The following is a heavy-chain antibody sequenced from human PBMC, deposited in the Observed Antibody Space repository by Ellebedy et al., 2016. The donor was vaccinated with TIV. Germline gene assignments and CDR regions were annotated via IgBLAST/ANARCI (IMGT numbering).Heavy chain of an antibody. CDR1: GGSVSSTRYY. J-gene: IGHJ4*02. CDR2: VYHSGSP. CDR3: ARTDPWQPIDD. V-gene: IGHV4-39*01. Sequence: MPGGSLRLSCTVSGGSVSSTRYYWTWIRQPPGKGLEWIASVYHSGSPYYNPSFKSRVTLSADTSKNQFSLKLRTVTAADTAVYYCARTDPWQPIDDWGQGILVSVSS. D-gene: IGHD2-21*02.